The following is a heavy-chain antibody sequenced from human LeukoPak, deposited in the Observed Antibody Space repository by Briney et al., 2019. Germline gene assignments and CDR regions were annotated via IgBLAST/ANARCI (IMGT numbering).Heavy chain of an antibody. D-gene: IGHD6-19*01. CDR3: ARWAAVAGHFDY. Sequence: GGSLRLSCVASGFNFVIYGVHWVRQAPGRGLEWVAIISNDGNKKYYADFVRGRFTISRDNSKKTLYLRMDSLRAEDTAVYYCARWAAVAGHFDYWGQGTLVTVSS. V-gene: IGHV3-30-3*01. J-gene: IGHJ4*02. CDR1: GFNFVIYG. CDR2: ISNDGNKK.